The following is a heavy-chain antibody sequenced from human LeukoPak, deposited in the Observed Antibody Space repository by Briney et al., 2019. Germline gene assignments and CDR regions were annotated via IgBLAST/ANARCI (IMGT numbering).Heavy chain of an antibody. CDR3: AKGGKWDVTPFDY. V-gene: IGHV3-23*01. CDR1: GFTSTSYS. Sequence: GGSLRLSCAASGFTSTSYSMNWVRQAPGKGLEWVSTISGGGGSTYYADSVKGRFTISRDNSKNTLYLQVNSLRAEDTAVYYCAKGGKWDVTPFDYWGQGTLVTVSS. CDR2: ISGGGGST. D-gene: IGHD1-26*01. J-gene: IGHJ4*02.